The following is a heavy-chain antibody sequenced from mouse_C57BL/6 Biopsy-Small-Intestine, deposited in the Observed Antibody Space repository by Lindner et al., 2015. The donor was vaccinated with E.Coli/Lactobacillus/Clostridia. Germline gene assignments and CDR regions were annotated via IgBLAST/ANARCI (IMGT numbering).Heavy chain of an antibody. CDR2: IYPGGGYT. Sequence: VQLQESGAELVRPGTSVKMSCKASGYTFTNYWIGWAKQRPGHGLEWIGDIYPGGGYTNYNEKFKGKATLTADKSSSTAYMQFSSLTSEDSAIYYCARRYSNYVNYAMDYWGQGTSVTVSS. CDR3: ARRYSNYVNYAMDY. J-gene: IGHJ4*01. CDR1: GYTFTNYW. V-gene: IGHV1-63*01. D-gene: IGHD2-5*01.